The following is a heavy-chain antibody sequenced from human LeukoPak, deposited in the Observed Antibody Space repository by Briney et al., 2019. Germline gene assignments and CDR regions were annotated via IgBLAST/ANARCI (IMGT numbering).Heavy chain of an antibody. CDR1: GYNFSSYW. CDR3: ARQSVPYYYDSSGYYFVAYFFDY. V-gene: IGHV5-51*01. J-gene: IGHJ4*02. CDR2: TYPGDSDT. D-gene: IGHD3-22*01. Sequence: KNGESLKISCKASGYNFSSYWIGWVRQMPGKGLEWMGITYPGDSDTRYSPSFQGQVTISADKSISIAYLQWSSLKASDTAMYYCARQSVPYYYDSSGYYFVAYFFDYWGQGTLVTVSS.